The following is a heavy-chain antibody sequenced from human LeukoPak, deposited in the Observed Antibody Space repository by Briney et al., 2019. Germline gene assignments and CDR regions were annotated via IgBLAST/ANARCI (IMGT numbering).Heavy chain of an antibody. CDR2: TSYDGRRE. D-gene: IGHD6-6*01. CDR3: ARDVTGSLSWDF. V-gene: IGHV3-30*04. CDR1: GFTFSRHA. J-gene: IGHJ4*02. Sequence: ALRLSSEASGFTFSRHAMHWVRQAPRKGLERVALTSYDGRREHYAEPVKGRFTNCRDNSRDTLSLEMNSLGGEDTAVYYCARDVTGSLSWDFWGGGTLVSVSS.